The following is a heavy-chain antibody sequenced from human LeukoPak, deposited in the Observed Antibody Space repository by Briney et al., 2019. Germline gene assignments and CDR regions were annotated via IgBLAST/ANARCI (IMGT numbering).Heavy chain of an antibody. J-gene: IGHJ4*02. Sequence: GESLKISCKGSGYSFTSYWIGWVRQMPGKGLEWMGIIFPGGSETIYSPSFQGQVTISADKYISTAYLQWRSLKASDTAMYYCATSESQTRFDYWGQGTLVTASS. V-gene: IGHV5-51*01. CDR2: IFPGGSET. CDR1: GYSFTSYW. CDR3: ATSESQTRFDY. D-gene: IGHD1/OR15-1a*01.